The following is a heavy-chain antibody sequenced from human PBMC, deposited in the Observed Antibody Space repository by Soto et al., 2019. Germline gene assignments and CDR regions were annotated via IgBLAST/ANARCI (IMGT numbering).Heavy chain of an antibody. CDR3: AKEWGVDTAMASYYYYGTDV. D-gene: IGHD5-18*01. Sequence: GGSLRLSCAASGFTFSSYGMHWVRQAPGKGLEWVAVISYDGSNKYYADSVKGRFTISRDNSKNTLYLQMNSLRAEDTAVYYCAKEWGVDTAMASYYYYGTDVWCQGTTVTVSS. J-gene: IGHJ6*02. CDR1: GFTFSSYG. V-gene: IGHV3-30*18. CDR2: ISYDGSNK.